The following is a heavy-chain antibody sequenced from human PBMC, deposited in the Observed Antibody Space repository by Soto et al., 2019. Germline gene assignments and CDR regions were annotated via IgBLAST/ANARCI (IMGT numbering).Heavy chain of an antibody. J-gene: IGHJ4*02. CDR2: IDTRGSST. Sequence: GGSLRLSGEASGFIFTNLGVHWVRQVPGKGLVWVSRIDTRGSSTSYADSVKGRFTIPRDNAKNTVSLQMNSLRAEDTGAYYCAKDSWYFDLWSQGSLVTVSS. D-gene: IGHD6-13*01. CDR3: AKDSWYFDL. V-gene: IGHV3-74*01. CDR1: GFIFTNLG.